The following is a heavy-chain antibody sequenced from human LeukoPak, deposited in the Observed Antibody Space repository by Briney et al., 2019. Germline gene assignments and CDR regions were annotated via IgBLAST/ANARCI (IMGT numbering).Heavy chain of an antibody. J-gene: IGHJ4*02. CDR3: ARENPSGYYNRPIDY. V-gene: IGHV4-59*01. D-gene: IGHD3-22*01. Sequence: PSETLSLICTVSGASISSYYWSWIRQPPGKGLEWIGDIYYSGSIKYNPSLKSRVTMSVDTSKNQFSLKLSSVTAADTAIYYCARENPSGYYNRPIDYWGQGALVTVSS. CDR1: GASISSYY. CDR2: IYYSGSI.